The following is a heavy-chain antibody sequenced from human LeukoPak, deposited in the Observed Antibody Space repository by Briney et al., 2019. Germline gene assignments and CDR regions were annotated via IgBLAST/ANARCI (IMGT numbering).Heavy chain of an antibody. CDR2: IYYSGST. CDR3: ARPRSRVSWFDP. J-gene: IGHJ5*02. V-gene: IGHV4-39*01. D-gene: IGHD2-8*01. Sequence: SETLSLTCTVSGGSISSSSYYWGWIRQPPGKGLEWIGSIYYSGSTYYNPSRKSRVTTSVDTSKNQFSLKLSSVTAADTAVYYCARPRSRVSWFDPWGQGTLVTVSS. CDR1: GGSISSSSYY.